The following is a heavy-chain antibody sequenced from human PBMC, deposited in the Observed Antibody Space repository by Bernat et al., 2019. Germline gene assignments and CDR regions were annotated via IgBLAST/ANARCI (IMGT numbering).Heavy chain of an antibody. J-gene: IGHJ4*02. V-gene: IGHV3-23*04. Sequence: VQLVESGGGVVQPGRSLRLSCAASGFTFSSYAMSWVRQTQGKGLEWVSGISGSGGSTYFADSVKGRFTISRDNSKNTLYLQMNSLRAEDTAVYYCAKRPFDYWGQGTLVTVSS. CDR2: ISGSGGST. CDR1: GFTFSSYA. CDR3: AKRPFDY.